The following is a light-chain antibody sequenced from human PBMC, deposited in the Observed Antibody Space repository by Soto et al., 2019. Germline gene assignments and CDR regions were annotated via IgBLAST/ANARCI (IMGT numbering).Light chain of an antibody. V-gene: IGKV3-15*01. CDR1: QSVSSN. CDR2: GAS. J-gene: IGKJ1*01. CDR3: QQSYSTPWT. Sequence: DIVMTQSPATLSVSPGERATLSCRASQSVSSNLAWYQQKPGQAPRLLVYGASTRATGIPARFSGSGSGTEFILTISSLQSEDFALYYCQQSYSTPWTFGQGTKVEIK.